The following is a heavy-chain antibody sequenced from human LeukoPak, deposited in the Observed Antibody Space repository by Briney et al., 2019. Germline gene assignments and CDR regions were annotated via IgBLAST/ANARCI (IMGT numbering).Heavy chain of an antibody. CDR3: ARTEYDYNNYAYYYGMDV. D-gene: IGHD4-4*01. J-gene: IGHJ6*02. V-gene: IGHV4-59*08. Sequence: SETLSLTRTVSGGSIRSYYWSWIRQPPGKGLEWIGYIYYSGSTNYNPSLKSRVTISVDTSKNQFSLKLNSVTDTDTAMYYCARTEYDYNNYAYYYGMDVWGQGTTVTVSS. CDR2: IYYSGST. CDR1: GGSIRSYY.